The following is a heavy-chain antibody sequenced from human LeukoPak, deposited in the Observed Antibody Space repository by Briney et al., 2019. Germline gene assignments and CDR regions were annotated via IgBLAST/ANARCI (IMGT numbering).Heavy chain of an antibody. D-gene: IGHD6-25*01. V-gene: IGHV4-34*01. J-gene: IGHJ1*01. Sequence: SETLSLTCAVYGGCFSGYYWSWIRQPPGKGLEWIGEISHSGSTNYNPSLKSRVTISVDTSKNQFSLTLSSVTAADTAVYYSARPSRAPYPSGAKYFQHWGQGTLVTVSS. CDR2: ISHSGST. CDR1: GGCFSGYY. CDR3: ARPSRAPYPSGAKYFQH.